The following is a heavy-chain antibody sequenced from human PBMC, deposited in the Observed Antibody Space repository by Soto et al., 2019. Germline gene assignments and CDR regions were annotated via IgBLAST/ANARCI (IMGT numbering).Heavy chain of an antibody. V-gene: IGHV3-30-3*01. D-gene: IGHD3-10*01. Sequence: GSLRLSCSASGFTFSSYAMHWVRQAPGKGLEWVAVISYDGSNKYYADSVKGRFTISRDTSASTAYMELSSLRSEDTAVYYCAREGVTMVRGVVDVWGQGTTVTVSS. J-gene: IGHJ6*02. CDR1: GFTFSSYA. CDR3: AREGVTMVRGVVDV. CDR2: ISYDGSNK.